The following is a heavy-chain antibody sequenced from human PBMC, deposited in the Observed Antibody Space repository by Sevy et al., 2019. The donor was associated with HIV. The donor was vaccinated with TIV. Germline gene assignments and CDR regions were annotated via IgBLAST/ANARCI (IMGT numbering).Heavy chain of an antibody. J-gene: IGHJ6*02. Sequence: GGSLRLSCAASGFTFSSYSMNWVRQAPGKGLEWVSYISYESDTIYYADSVRGRFTFFRDNAKNSLSLHMNILRAEDTAVYYCARGLAALPGYYYGMDVWGQGTTVTVSS. CDR2: ISYESDTI. V-gene: IGHV3-48*01. D-gene: IGHD6-6*01. CDR3: ARGLAALPGYYYGMDV. CDR1: GFTFSSYS.